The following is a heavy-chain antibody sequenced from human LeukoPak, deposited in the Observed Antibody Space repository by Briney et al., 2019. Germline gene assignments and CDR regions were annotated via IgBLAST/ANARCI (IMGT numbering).Heavy chain of an antibody. Sequence: PGGSLRLSCAVSGLTFSSSWMDWVRQAPWKGLEWVASINPDGNKKYSADSVKGRFTISRDNAKNSLYLQTNSLRAEDTAVYYCAREDSSGYPYWGQGTLVTVSS. J-gene: IGHJ4*02. CDR1: GLTFSSSW. CDR3: AREDSSGYPY. V-gene: IGHV3-7*01. CDR2: INPDGNKK. D-gene: IGHD6-19*01.